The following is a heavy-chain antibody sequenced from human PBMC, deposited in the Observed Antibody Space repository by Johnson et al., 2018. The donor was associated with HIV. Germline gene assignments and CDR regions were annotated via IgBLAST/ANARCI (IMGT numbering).Heavy chain of an antibody. D-gene: IGHD2-8*01. J-gene: IGHJ3*02. CDR3: MLRTHAEKAFDI. CDR2: IYSGGST. CDR1: GFTFSSYG. Sequence: VQLVESGGGLVQPGGSLRLSCAASGFTFSSYGVHWVRQAPGKGLEWVSVIYSGGSTYYADSVKGRFTISRDNSKNTLYLQMNSLRAEDTAVYYCMLRTHAEKAFDIWGQGTMVTVSS. V-gene: IGHV3-66*01.